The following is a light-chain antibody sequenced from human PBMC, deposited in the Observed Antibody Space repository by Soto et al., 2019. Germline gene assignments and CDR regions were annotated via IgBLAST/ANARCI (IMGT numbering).Light chain of an antibody. CDR3: QQYYSYPPLT. J-gene: IGKJ4*01. Sequence: DIQLTQSPSFLSASVGDRVTITCRASQGISSYLAWYQQKPGKAPKLLIYAASTLQSGVPSRFSGSGSGTDFTLTISCLQSEDFATYYCQQYYSYPPLTFGGGTKVDIK. V-gene: IGKV1-9*01. CDR2: AAS. CDR1: QGISSY.